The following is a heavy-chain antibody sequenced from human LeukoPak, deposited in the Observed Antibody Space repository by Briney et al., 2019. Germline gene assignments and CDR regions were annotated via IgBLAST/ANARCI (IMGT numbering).Heavy chain of an antibody. CDR1: GGSVSSGSYY. CDR3: ARGHQPRTYYDFWSGYLGAFDI. V-gene: IGHV4-61*01. CDR2: IYYSGST. Sequence: SETLSLTCTVSGGSVSSGSYYWSWIRQPPGKGLEWIGYIYYSGSTNYNPSLKSRVTISVDTSKNQFSLKLSSVTAADTAVYYCARGHQPRTYYDFWSGYLGAFDIWGQGTMVTVSS. D-gene: IGHD3-3*01. J-gene: IGHJ3*02.